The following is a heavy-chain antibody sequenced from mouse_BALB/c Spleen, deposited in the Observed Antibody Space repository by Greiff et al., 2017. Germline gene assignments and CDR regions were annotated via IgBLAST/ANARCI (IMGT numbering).Heavy chain of an antibody. Sequence: QVQLQQSGAELMKPGASVKISCKATGYTFSSYWIEWVKQRPGHGLEWIGEILPGSGSTNYNEKFKGKATFTADTSSNTAYMQLSSLTSEDSAVYYCARWGYYGSSYGYFDYWGQGTTLTVSS. CDR3: ARWGYYGSSYGYFDY. CDR1: GYTFSSYW. D-gene: IGHD1-1*01. J-gene: IGHJ2*01. V-gene: IGHV1-9*01. CDR2: ILPGSGST.